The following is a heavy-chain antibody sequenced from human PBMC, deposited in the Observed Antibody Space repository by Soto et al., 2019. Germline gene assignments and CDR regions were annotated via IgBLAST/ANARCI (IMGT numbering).Heavy chain of an antibody. V-gene: IGHV1-8*01. CDR1: GYTFTSYD. Sequence: QVQLVQSGAEVKKSGASVKVSCKASGYTFTSYDINWVRQATGQGLEWMGWMNPNSGNTGYAQKFQGRVTMTRNTSISTAYMELSSLRSEDTAVYYCARGSKGSSWYAYWFDPWGQGTLVTVSS. CDR2: MNPNSGNT. CDR3: ARGSKGSSWYAYWFDP. J-gene: IGHJ5*02. D-gene: IGHD6-13*01.